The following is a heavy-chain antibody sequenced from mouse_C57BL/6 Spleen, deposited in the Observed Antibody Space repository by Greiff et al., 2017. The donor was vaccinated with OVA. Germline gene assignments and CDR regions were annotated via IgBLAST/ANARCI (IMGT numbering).Heavy chain of an antibody. CDR1: GFTFSDFY. Sequence: EVKVVESGGGLVQSGRSLRLSCATSGFTFSDFYMEWVRQAPGKGLEWIAASRNKANDYTTEYSASVKGRFIVSRDTSQSILYLQMNALRAEDTAIYYCARDGGLWYFDVWGTGTTVTVSS. J-gene: IGHJ1*03. V-gene: IGHV7-1*01. CDR2: SRNKANDYTT. CDR3: ARDGGLWYFDV.